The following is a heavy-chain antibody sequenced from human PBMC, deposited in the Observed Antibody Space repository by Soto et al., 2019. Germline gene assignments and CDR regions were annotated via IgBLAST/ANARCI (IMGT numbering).Heavy chain of an antibody. CDR3: GRDGGKGYYYYGMDV. D-gene: IGHD3-3*01. Sequence: QVQLVESGGGVVQPGRSLRLSCAASGFTFSSYGMHWVRQAPGKGLEWVAVIWYDGSNKYYADSVKGRFTISRDNSKNTLYLQMNSLRAEDTAVYYCGRDGGKGYYYYGMDVWGQGTTVTVSS. CDR1: GFTFSSYG. V-gene: IGHV3-33*01. CDR2: IWYDGSNK. J-gene: IGHJ6*02.